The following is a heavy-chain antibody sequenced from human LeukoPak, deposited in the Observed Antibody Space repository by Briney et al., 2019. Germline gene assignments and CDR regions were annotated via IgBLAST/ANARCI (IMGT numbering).Heavy chain of an antibody. CDR3: ARDSPGRYYYMDV. CDR2: IYYSGST. Sequence: SETLSLTCTVSGGSISSSSYYWGWIRQPPGKGLEWIGSIYYSGSTYYNPSLKSRVTISVDTSKNQFSLKLSSVTAADTAVYYCARDSPGRYYYMDVWGKGTTVTISS. J-gene: IGHJ6*03. V-gene: IGHV4-39*07. D-gene: IGHD1-26*01. CDR1: GGSISSSSYY.